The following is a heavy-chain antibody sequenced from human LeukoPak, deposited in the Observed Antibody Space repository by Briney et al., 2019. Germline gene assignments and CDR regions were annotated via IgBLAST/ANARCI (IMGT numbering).Heavy chain of an antibody. CDR2: IWYDGSNK. CDR3: ARDQAYFDY. CDR1: AFTFSSYG. J-gene: IGHJ4*02. Sequence: PGRSLRLSCAVSAFTFSSYGMHWVRQAPGKGLGWVAVIWYDGSNKYYADSVKGRFTISRDNSKNTLYLQMNSLRTEDTAVYYCARDQAYFDYWGQGTLVTVSS. V-gene: IGHV3-33*01.